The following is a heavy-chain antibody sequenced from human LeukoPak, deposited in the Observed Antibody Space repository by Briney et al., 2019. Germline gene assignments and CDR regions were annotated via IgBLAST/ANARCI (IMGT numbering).Heavy chain of an antibody. CDR3: AKGTHQLVDY. Sequence: PGASLRLSCAASGLSFSSYGMHWVRQAPGKGLEWVAFIRYDGSNKYYADSVKGRFTISRDNSKSTLYVQMNSLRAEDTAVYYCAKGTHQLVDYWGQGTLVTVSS. CDR1: GLSFSSYG. J-gene: IGHJ4*02. D-gene: IGHD6-13*01. CDR2: IRYDGSNK. V-gene: IGHV3-30*02.